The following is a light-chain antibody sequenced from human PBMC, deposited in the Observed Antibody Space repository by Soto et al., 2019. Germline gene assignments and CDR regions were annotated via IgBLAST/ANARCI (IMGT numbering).Light chain of an antibody. Sequence: EIVLTQSPATLSLSPGERATLSCRASQSVSSYLAWYQQKPGQAPRLLIYDASNRATGIPARFSGSGSGTDVTLTISSLEPEDFAVYYCQQRSNWPPLWTFGQGTKVYIK. V-gene: IGKV3-11*01. J-gene: IGKJ1*01. CDR3: QQRSNWPPLWT. CDR2: DAS. CDR1: QSVSSY.